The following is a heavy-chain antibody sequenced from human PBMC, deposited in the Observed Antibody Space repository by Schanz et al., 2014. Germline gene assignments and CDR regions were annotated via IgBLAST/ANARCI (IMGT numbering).Heavy chain of an antibody. D-gene: IGHD5-18*01. CDR3: TRGGYSYALSAFDI. Sequence: QVQLLQSGAEVKKPGSSVQVSCKASRCTLSSYTISWVRQAPGQGLEWMGRIISILGIPNYAQKFQGRVTFTADKSTSTAYMELSSLKSDDTALYYCTRGGYSYALSAFDIWGQGTMVTVSS. J-gene: IGHJ3*02. V-gene: IGHV1-69*02. CDR2: IISILGIP. CDR1: RCTLSSYT.